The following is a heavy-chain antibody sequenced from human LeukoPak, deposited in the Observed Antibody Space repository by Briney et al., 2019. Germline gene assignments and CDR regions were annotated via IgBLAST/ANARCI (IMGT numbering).Heavy chain of an antibody. V-gene: IGHV4-38-2*02. CDR2: IYHSGST. D-gene: IGHD3-3*01. Sequence: SEALSLTCTVSGYSISSGYYWGWIRQPPGKGLEWIGSIYHSGSTYYNPSLKSRVTISVDTSKNQFSLKLSSVTAADTAVYYCARDLLMHTDYDFWSGYWFDPWGQGTLVTVSS. J-gene: IGHJ5*02. CDR3: ARDLLMHTDYDFWSGYWFDP. CDR1: GYSISSGYY.